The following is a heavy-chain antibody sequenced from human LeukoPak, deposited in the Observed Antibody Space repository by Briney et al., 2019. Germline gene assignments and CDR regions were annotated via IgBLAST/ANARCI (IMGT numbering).Heavy chain of an antibody. CDR3: AKHMRATNTYSFFGLDV. V-gene: IGHV3-9*01. Sequence: GRSLRLSCAATGFTFKDCGMHWVRQPPGKGLEWVSSINWNGGGTEYADSVKGRFTISRDNAKNSLYLQLSSLRPEDTALYYCAKHMRATNTYSFFGLDVWGQGTTVTVSS. CDR1: GFTFKDCG. CDR2: INWNGGGT. D-gene: IGHD1-26*01. J-gene: IGHJ6*02.